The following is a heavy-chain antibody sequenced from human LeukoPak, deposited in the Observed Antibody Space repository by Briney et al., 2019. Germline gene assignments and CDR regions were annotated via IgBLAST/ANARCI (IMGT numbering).Heavy chain of an antibody. D-gene: IGHD1-26*01. V-gene: IGHV1-8*03. CDR1: GYTFTSYD. J-gene: IGHJ3*02. Sequence: GASVKVSCKASGYTFTSYDINWVRQATGQGLEWMGWMNPNSGNTGYAQKFQGRVTITRNTSISTAYMELSSLRSEDTAVYYCARGSLGGSYYYEAFDIWGQGTMVTVSS. CDR3: ARGSLGGSYYYEAFDI. CDR2: MNPNSGNT.